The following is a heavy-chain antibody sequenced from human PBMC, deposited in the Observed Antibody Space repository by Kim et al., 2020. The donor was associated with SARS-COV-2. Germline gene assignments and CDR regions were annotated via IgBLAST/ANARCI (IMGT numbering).Heavy chain of an antibody. CDR3: ARDLRRSSIDYHFGMDV. CDR1: GFSVADTY. V-gene: IGHV3-53*01. CDR2: IYLVGST. D-gene: IGHD3-16*02. J-gene: IGHJ6*02. Sequence: GGSLRLSCSASGFSVADTYINWVRQAPWGGLEWIAVIYLVGSTYFADSVKGRFTISRDKSTNTVYLEMNSLRVEDTSVYYCARDLRRSSIDYHFGMDVWGPGTTVTVSS.